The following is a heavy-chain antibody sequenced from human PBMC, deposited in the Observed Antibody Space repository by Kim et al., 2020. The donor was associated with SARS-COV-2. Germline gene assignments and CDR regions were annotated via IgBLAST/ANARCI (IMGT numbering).Heavy chain of an antibody. CDR1: GGTFSSYA. Sequence: SVKVSCKASGGTFSSYAISWVRQAPGQGLEWMGGIIPIFGTANYAQKFQGRVTITADESTSTAYMELSSLRSEDTAVYYCARDPGVRYFDWLLHGNAGFDPWGQGTLVTVSS. V-gene: IGHV1-69*13. CDR2: IIPIFGTA. CDR3: ARDPGVRYFDWLLHGNAGFDP. J-gene: IGHJ5*02. D-gene: IGHD3-9*01.